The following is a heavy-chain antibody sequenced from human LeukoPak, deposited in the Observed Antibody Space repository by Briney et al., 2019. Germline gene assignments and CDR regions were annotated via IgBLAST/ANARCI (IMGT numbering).Heavy chain of an antibody. J-gene: IGHJ5*02. D-gene: IGHD2-2*01. CDR2: IYYSGST. Sequence: SETLSLTCTVSGGSVSSGSYYWSWIRQHPGKGLEWIGYIYYSGSTYYNPSLKSRVTISVDTSKNQFSLKLSSVTAADTAVYYCAREYCSSTSCSWGGLNWFDPWGQGTLVTVSS. V-gene: IGHV4-31*03. CDR1: GGSVSSGSYY. CDR3: AREYCSSTSCSWGGLNWFDP.